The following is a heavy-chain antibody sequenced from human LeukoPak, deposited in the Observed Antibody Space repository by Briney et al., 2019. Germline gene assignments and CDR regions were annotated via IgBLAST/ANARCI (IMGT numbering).Heavy chain of an antibody. CDR2: IYYSGST. V-gene: IGHV4-59*01. Sequence: SETLSLTRTVSGGSISSYYWSWIRQPPGKGLEWIGYIYYSGSTNYNPSLKSRVTISVDTSKNQFSLKLSSVTAADTAVYYCAISYGDYYCDYLGQGTLVTVSS. J-gene: IGHJ4*02. CDR1: GGSISSYY. CDR3: AISYGDYYCDY. D-gene: IGHD4-17*01.